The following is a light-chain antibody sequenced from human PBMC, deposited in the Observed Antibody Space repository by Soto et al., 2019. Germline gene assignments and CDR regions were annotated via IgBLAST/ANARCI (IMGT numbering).Light chain of an antibody. Sequence: QSALTQPASVSGSPGQSITISCTGTSSDVGGYNYVSWYQQYPGKAPKLLIYDVSNRPSGDSNRFSGSKSGNTATLTISGLHAEDEADYCCSSHTSSSTPVVFGGGTKLTVL. J-gene: IGLJ2*01. V-gene: IGLV2-14*01. CDR2: DVS. CDR1: SSDVGGYNY. CDR3: SSHTSSSTPVV.